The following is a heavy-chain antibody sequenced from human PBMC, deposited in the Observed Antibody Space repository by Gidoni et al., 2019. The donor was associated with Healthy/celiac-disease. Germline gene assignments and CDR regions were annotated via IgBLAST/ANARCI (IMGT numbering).Heavy chain of an antibody. CDR2: INSDGSST. CDR1: GFTFSSYW. CDR3: ARDRGLVTVYYYYGMDV. D-gene: IGHD3-9*01. J-gene: IGHJ6*02. V-gene: IGHV3-74*01. Sequence: EVQLVESGGGLVQPGGSLRLSCAASGFTFSSYWMHWVRQAPGKGLVWVSRINSDGSSTSYADSVKGRFTISRDNAKNTLYLQMNSLRAEDTAVYYCARDRGLVTVYYYYGMDVWGQGTTVTVSS.